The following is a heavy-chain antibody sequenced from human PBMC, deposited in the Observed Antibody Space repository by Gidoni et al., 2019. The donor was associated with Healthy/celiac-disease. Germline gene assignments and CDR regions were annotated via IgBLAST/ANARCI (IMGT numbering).Heavy chain of an antibody. J-gene: IGHJ6*02. V-gene: IGHV3-15*01. D-gene: IGHD2-15*01. CDR2: IKSKTDGGTT. CDR3: TTGDCSGGSCYSPSYYYYGMDV. Sequence: EVQLVESGGCLVKPGGSLRLSCAASGFPFSNAWMSWVRQAPGKGLEWVGRIKSKTDGGTTDYAAPVKGRFTISRDDSKNTLYLQMNSLKTEDTAVYYCTTGDCSGGSCYSPSYYYYGMDVWGQGTTVTVSS. CDR1: GFPFSNAW.